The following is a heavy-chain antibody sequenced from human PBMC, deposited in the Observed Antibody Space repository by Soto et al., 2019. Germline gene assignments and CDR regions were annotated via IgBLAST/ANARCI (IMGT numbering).Heavy chain of an antibody. CDR2: IKSKTDGGTT. Sequence: PGGSLRLSCAASGFTFSNAWMNWVRQAPGKGLEWVGRIKSKTDGGTTDYAAPVKGRFTISRDDSKNTLYLQMNSLKTEDTAVYYCTTKPYHIAARPRGWFDPWGQGILVTVSS. D-gene: IGHD6-6*01. CDR1: GFTFSNAW. J-gene: IGHJ5*02. CDR3: TTKPYHIAARPRGWFDP. V-gene: IGHV3-15*07.